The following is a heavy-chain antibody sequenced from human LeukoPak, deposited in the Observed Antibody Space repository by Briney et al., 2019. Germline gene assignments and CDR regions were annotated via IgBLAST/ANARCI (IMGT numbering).Heavy chain of an antibody. CDR2: IYYSGST. CDR3: ARLTRGRFREFVFDY. CDR1: GGSISSGDYY. D-gene: IGHD3-10*01. J-gene: IGHJ4*02. Sequence: SQTLSLTCTVSGGSISSGDYYWSWIRQPPGKGLEWIGYIYYSGSTYYNPSLKSRVTISVDTSKNQFSLKLSSVTAADTAVYYCARLTRGRFREFVFDYWGQGTLVTVSS. V-gene: IGHV4-30-4*01.